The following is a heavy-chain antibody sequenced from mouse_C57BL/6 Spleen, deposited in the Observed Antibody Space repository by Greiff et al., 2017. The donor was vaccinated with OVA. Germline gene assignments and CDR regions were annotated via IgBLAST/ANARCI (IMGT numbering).Heavy chain of an antibody. V-gene: IGHV1-53*01. CDR2: INPSNGGT. CDR1: GYTFTSYW. J-gene: IGHJ2*01. CDR3: ETFDY. Sequence: QVQLQQPGTELVKPGASVKLSCKASGYTFTSYWMHWVKQRPGQGLEWIGYINPSNGGTNYNEKFKCKATLTVDKSSSTAYMQLSSLTSEDSAVNYCETFDYWGQGTTLTVSS.